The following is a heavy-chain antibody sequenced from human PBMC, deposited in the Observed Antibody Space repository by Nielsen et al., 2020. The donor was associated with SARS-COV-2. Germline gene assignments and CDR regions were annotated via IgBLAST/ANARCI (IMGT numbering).Heavy chain of an antibody. CDR2: ISSSSSYI. CDR3: ARGVTRDHGMDV. J-gene: IGHJ6*02. V-gene: IGHV3-21*04. Sequence: GGSLRLSCAASGFTFSSYSMNWVRQAPGKGLEWVSSISSSSSYIYYADSVKGRFTISRDNAKNSLYLQMNSLRAEDTAVYYCARGVTRDHGMDVWGQGTTVTVSS. D-gene: IGHD7-27*01. CDR1: GFTFSSYS.